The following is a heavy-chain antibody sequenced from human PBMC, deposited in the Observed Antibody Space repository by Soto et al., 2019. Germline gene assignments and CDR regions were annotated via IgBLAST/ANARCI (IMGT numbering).Heavy chain of an antibody. J-gene: IGHJ4*02. Sequence: SETLSLTCPVDGGSISNYYWSCTRQPPGKGLEWIGYIYYSGSTNYNPSLKRRVTISVDTPKNQFSLKLSSVTAADTAVYYCAGHRSSYGVYYFDYWGQGTLVTVSS. CDR1: GGSISNYY. D-gene: IGHD5-18*01. V-gene: IGHV4-59*08. CDR3: AGHRSSYGVYYFDY. CDR2: IYYSGST.